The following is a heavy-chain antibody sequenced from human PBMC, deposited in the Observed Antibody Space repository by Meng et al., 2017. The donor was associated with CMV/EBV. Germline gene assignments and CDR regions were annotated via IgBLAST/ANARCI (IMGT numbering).Heavy chain of an antibody. Sequence: GESLKISCAASGFTFDNYGMHWVRQTPGKGLEWVAFIRHDGTTKFYGDSVKGRFTISRDNSKNTLYLQMNSLRAEDTAVYYCAKDLSCSSTSCYLYWGQGTLVTVSS. CDR3: AKDLSCSSTSCYLY. J-gene: IGHJ4*02. V-gene: IGHV3-30*02. CDR2: IRHDGTTK. CDR1: GFTFDNYG. D-gene: IGHD2-2*01.